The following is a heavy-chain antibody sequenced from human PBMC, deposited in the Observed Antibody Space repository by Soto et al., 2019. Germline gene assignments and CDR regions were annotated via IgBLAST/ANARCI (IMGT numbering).Heavy chain of an antibody. V-gene: IGHV3-74*01. J-gene: IGHJ6*03. CDR3: AREVSMITFGGVIATYMDV. D-gene: IGHD3-16*02. CDR1: GFTFISYW. Sequence: GGSLRLSCASSGFTFISYWMHWVRQATGKGLVWVSRINSDGSSTSYADSVKGRFTISRDNAKNTLYLQMNSLRAEDTAVYYCAREVSMITFGGVIATYMDVWGKGTTVTVSS. CDR2: INSDGSST.